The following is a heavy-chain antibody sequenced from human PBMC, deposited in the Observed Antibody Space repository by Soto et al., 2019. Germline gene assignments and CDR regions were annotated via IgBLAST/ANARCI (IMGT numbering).Heavy chain of an antibody. Sequence: PGGSLRLSCAASGFTFSSYAMSWVRQAPGKGLEWVSAISGSGGSTYYADSVKGRFTISRDNSKNTLYLQMNSLRAEDTAVYYCAKAPLLVYDSSGAPGFDIWGQGTMVTVSS. J-gene: IGHJ3*02. D-gene: IGHD3-22*01. CDR3: AKAPLLVYDSSGAPGFDI. CDR1: GFTFSSYA. V-gene: IGHV3-23*01. CDR2: ISGSGGST.